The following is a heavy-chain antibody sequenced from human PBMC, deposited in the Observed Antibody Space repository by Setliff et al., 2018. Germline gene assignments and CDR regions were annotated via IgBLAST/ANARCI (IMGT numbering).Heavy chain of an antibody. V-gene: IGHV2-5*01. J-gene: IGHJ4*02. Sequence: ESGPTLVNPTQTLTLTCTFSGFSLSTSGVGVGWIRQPPGKALEWLALIYWNDDKRYSPSLKSRLTITKDTSKNQVVLTMTNMDPVDTATYYCAHRPQYDFWSGYYEPSFDYWGQGTLVTVSS. D-gene: IGHD3-3*01. CDR1: GFSLSTSGVG. CDR2: IYWNDDK. CDR3: AHRPQYDFWSGYYEPSFDY.